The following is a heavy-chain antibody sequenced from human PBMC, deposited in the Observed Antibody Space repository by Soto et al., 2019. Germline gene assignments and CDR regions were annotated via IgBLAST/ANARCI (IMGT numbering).Heavy chain of an antibody. V-gene: IGHV1-69*06. D-gene: IGHD6-6*01. CDR3: ARMGIAARLAYFDY. Sequence: ASVKVSCKASGGTFSSYAISWVRQAPGQGLEWMGGIIPIFGTANYAQKFQGRVTITADKSTSTAYMELSSPRSEDTAVYYCARMGIAARLAYFDYWGQGTLVTVSS. CDR1: GGTFSSYA. CDR2: IIPIFGTA. J-gene: IGHJ4*02.